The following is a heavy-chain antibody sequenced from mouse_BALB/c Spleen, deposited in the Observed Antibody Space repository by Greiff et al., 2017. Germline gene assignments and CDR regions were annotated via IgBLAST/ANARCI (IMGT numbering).Heavy chain of an antibody. Sequence: VQLKQSGAELVRPGVSVKISCKGSGYTFTDYAMHWVKQSHAKSLEWIGVISTYYGDASYNQKFKGKATMTVDKSSSTAYMELARLTSEDSAIYYCARRGGTGYAMDYWGEGTSVTVSS. V-gene: IGHV1S137*01. D-gene: IGHD3-3*01. J-gene: IGHJ4*01. CDR3: ARRGGTGYAMDY. CDR1: GYTFTDYA. CDR2: ISTYYGDA.